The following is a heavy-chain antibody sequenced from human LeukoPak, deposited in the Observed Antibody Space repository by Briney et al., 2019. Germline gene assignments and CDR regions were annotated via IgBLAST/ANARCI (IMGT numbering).Heavy chain of an antibody. CDR1: GGSSSGYY. J-gene: IGHJ4*02. D-gene: IGHD3-10*01. CDR3: ARGYGSGSYFVY. Sequence: SETLSLTCAVHGGSSSGYYWSWIRQPPGKGLEWIGEINQSGSTNQNPSLKSRVTISIDTSKNQFSLKLSSVTAADTAVYYCARGYGSGSYFVYWGQGTLVTVSS. CDR2: INQSGST. V-gene: IGHV4-34*01.